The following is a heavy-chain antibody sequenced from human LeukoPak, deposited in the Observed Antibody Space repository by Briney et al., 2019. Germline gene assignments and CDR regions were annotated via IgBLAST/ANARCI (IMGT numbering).Heavy chain of an antibody. CDR1: GFTVSSNY. CDR2: IYSGGST. D-gene: IGHD2-2*01. J-gene: IGHJ4*02. V-gene: IGHV3-53*01. Sequence: GGSLRLSCAASGFTVSSNYMSWVRQAPGKGLEWVSVIYSGGSTYYADSVKGRFTISRDNSKNTLYLQMNSLRAEDTAVYYCAKAGYCSSTSCYVLIDYWGQGTLVTVSS. CDR3: AKAGYCSSTSCYVLIDY.